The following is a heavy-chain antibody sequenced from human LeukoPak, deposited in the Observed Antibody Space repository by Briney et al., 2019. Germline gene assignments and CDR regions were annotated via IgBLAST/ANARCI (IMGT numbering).Heavy chain of an antibody. D-gene: IGHD3-22*01. V-gene: IGHV3-30-3*01. Sequence: PGRSLRLSCAASGFTFSSYVMHWVRQAPGKGLEWVAVISYDGSNKYYADSVKGRFTISRDNSKNTLYLQMNSLRAEDTAVYYCARAVDSSGSFDYWGQGTLVTVSS. CDR1: GFTFSSYV. J-gene: IGHJ4*02. CDR3: ARAVDSSGSFDY. CDR2: ISYDGSNK.